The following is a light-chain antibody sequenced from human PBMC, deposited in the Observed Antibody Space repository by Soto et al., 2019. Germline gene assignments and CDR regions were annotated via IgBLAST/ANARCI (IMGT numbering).Light chain of an antibody. V-gene: IGKV1-9*01. J-gene: IGKJ5*01. CDR1: QGISSY. Sequence: IQLTQSPSSLSASLGYRFTITCLASQGISSYLAWYQQKPGKAPKLLIYAASTLQSGVPSRFSGSGSGTDFTLTTSSLQPEDFATYYCQQLNSYLSITFGQGTRLEIK. CDR2: AAS. CDR3: QQLNSYLSIT.